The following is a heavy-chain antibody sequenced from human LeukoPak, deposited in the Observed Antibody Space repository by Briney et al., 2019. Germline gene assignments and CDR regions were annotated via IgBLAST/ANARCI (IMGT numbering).Heavy chain of an antibody. J-gene: IGHJ3*02. Sequence: PSETLSLTCTVSGGSISSYYWSWIRQPPGKGLEWIGYIYTSGSTNYNPPLKSRVTISVDTSKNQFSLKLSSVTAAYTAVYYCASVAAAFDIWGQRTMVTVSS. CDR2: IYTSGST. CDR3: ASVAAAFDI. V-gene: IGHV4-4*08. CDR1: GGSISSYY. D-gene: IGHD6-25*01.